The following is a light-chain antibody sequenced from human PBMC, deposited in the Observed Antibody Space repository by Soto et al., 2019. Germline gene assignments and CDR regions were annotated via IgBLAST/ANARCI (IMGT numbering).Light chain of an antibody. CDR3: QQSYSTPLT. CDR1: QSISSY. V-gene: IGKV1-39*01. CDR2: AAS. Sequence: DIQMTQSPSSVSASVGDRVTITCRASQSISSYLHWYQQKPGKAPKLLIYAASNLQSGVPSRFSASGSGTDFTLTISSLQPEDFATYYCQQSYSTPLTFGGGTKVDIK. J-gene: IGKJ4*01.